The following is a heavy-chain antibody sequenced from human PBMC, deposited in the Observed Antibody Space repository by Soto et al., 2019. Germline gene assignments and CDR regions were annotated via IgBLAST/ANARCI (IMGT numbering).Heavy chain of an antibody. V-gene: IGHV3-74*01. J-gene: IGHJ4*02. D-gene: IGHD2-8*02. CDR2: INSDGSST. Sequence: AGGSLRLSCAASGFTFSSYSMHWVRQAPGKGLVWVSSINSDGSSTSYADSVKGRFTISRDNAKNTLYLLMNRLTTEDIAIYYCAKIALVGSFGFELARDYWGQGILVTVSS. CDR1: GFTFSSYS. CDR3: AKIALVGSFGFELARDY.